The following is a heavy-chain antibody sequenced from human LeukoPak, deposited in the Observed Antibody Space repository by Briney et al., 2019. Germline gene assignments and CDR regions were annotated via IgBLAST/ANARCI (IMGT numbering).Heavy chain of an antibody. V-gene: IGHV3-23*01. CDR2: LTGSGVST. Sequence: GGSLRLSCAASGFTFSTYPMSWVRQAPGKGLEWLSTLTGSGVSTYYADSVRGRLTISRDNSRNMGYLQTHSLRDEDTAVYYCANGPTGTTGFDYWGQGTLVTVSS. CDR3: ANGPTGTTGFDY. CDR1: GFTFSTYP. D-gene: IGHD1-1*01. J-gene: IGHJ4*02.